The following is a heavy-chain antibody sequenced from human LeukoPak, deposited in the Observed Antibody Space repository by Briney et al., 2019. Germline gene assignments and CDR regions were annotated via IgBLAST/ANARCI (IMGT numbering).Heavy chain of an antibody. D-gene: IGHD3-22*01. V-gene: IGHV3-48*03. CDR3: ARVYDTSGYKTPPPDY. J-gene: IGHJ4*02. CDR2: ISSRGTTI. Sequence: GGSLRLSCAASGLPFSSYEMNWVRQAPGKGLEWISYISSRGTTIYYADSVKGRFTISRDNAENSLYLQMNSLRAEDTAVYYCARVYDTSGYKTPPPDYWGQGTLVTVSS. CDR1: GLPFSSYE.